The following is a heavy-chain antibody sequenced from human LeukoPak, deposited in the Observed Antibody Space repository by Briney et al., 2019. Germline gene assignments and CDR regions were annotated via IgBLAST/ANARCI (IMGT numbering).Heavy chain of an antibody. CDR1: GYTLTELS. Sequence: ASVKVSCKVSGYTLTELSMHWVRQAPGKGLEWMGGFDPEDGETIYAQKFQGRVTMTEDTSTDTAYMELSSLRSEDTAVYYCATGENLYNWTPFDYWGQGTLVTVSS. CDR3: ATGENLYNWTPFDY. J-gene: IGHJ4*02. V-gene: IGHV1-24*01. CDR2: FDPEDGET. D-gene: IGHD1-20*01.